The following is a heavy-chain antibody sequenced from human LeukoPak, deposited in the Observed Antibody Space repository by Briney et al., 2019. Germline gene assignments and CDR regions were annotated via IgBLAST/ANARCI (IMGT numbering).Heavy chain of an antibody. J-gene: IGHJ4*02. D-gene: IGHD4-23*01. CDR1: GYTFTSYG. CDR3: ARAAPNDYGGNSFDY. Sequence: ASVKVSCKASGYTFTSYGISWVRQAPGQGLEWMGWISAYNGNTNYAQKLQGRVTMTTDTSTSTAYMELRSLRSGDTAVYYCARAAPNDYGGNSFDYWGQGTLVTVSS. V-gene: IGHV1-18*01. CDR2: ISAYNGNT.